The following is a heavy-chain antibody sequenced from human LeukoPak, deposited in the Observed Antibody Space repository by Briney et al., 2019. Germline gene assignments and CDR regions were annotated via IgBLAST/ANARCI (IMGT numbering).Heavy chain of an antibody. D-gene: IGHD2-15*01. CDR1: GGSISSYY. CDR2: IYYSGST. CDR3: ARDRGCSGGSCQGWNYYYGMDV. V-gene: IGHV4-59*01. Sequence: ASETLSLTCTVSGGSISSYYWSWIRQPPGKGLEWIGYIYYSGSTNYNPSLKSRVTISVDTSKNQFSLKLSSVTAADTAVYYCARDRGCSGGSCQGWNYYYGMDVWGQGTTVTVSS. J-gene: IGHJ6*02.